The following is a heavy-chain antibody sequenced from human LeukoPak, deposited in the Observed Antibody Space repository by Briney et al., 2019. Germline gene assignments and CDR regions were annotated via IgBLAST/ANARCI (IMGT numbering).Heavy chain of an antibody. J-gene: IGHJ5*02. CDR2: LFRCGGT. CDR3: AKYGVVLPPGSHIPHWFDP. CDR1: GFTLSSYP. Sequence: GGSLRLSCAASGFTLSSYPMMGVREAPGKTVEECSTLFRCGGTFYDHSVKGRFTISRDNSQNTLYLQMNSLRGDATAVYYCAKYGVVLPPGSHIPHWFDPWGQGSLVTVSS. D-gene: IGHD2-15*01. V-gene: IGHV3-23*01.